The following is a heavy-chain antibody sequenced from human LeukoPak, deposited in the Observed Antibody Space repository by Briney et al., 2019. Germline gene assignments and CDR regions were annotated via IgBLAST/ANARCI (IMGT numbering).Heavy chain of an antibody. Sequence: QPGGSLRLSCAAPGFTFNSEAMTWVRQAPGKGLEWVSAISGSGGSTYYADSVKGRFTISRDNSKNTLYLQMNSLRAEDTAVYYCAKDRGSYFDYWGQGTLVTVSS. D-gene: IGHD1-26*01. V-gene: IGHV3-23*01. CDR3: AKDRGSYFDY. J-gene: IGHJ4*02. CDR1: GFTFNSEA. CDR2: ISGSGGST.